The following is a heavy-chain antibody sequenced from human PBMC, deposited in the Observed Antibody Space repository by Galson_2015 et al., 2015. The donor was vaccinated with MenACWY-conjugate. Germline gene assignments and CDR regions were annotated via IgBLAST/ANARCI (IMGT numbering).Heavy chain of an antibody. CDR2: INTNTGNP. V-gene: IGHV7-4-1*02. CDR3: ARDVGATTFDY. D-gene: IGHD1-26*01. CDR1: GYTFNNFG. Sequence: SVKVSRKASGYTFNNFGMNWVRQAPGQGLEWMGWINTNTGNPTYAQGFTGRFVFSLDTSVSTAYLQISSLKAEDTAVYYCARDVGATTFDYWGRGTLVTVSS. J-gene: IGHJ4*02.